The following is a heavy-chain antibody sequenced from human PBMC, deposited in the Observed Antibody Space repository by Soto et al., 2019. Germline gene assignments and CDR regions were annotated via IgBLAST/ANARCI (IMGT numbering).Heavy chain of an antibody. D-gene: IGHD3-22*01. V-gene: IGHV3-43*02. Sequence: VHMVESGGGVVHPGGSLRLSCAVSGFTFADYAVHWVRQSAGKGLEWVSFINADGSEKYYADSVRGRFTISRDNSKDSFYLQMNSLRLEDTAMYYCANAKFYYDSSPYDSWGQGTLVTVSS. CDR1: GFTFADYA. J-gene: IGHJ4*02. CDR2: INADGSEK. CDR3: ANAKFYYDSSPYDS.